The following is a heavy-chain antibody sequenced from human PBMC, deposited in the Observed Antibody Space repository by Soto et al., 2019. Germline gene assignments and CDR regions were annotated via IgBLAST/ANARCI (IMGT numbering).Heavy chain of an antibody. J-gene: IGHJ6*02. D-gene: IGHD3-16*01. CDR2: VYYTGST. CDR3: ARVITYHYGMDV. Sequence: SGTLSLTCNVSGGSIGSYYWNWLRQPAGKGLEWIGYVYYTGSTNYNPSLEGRATISVDSSKKQVSLNLRSVTAADSATYYCARVITYHYGMDVWGQGITVTVSS. CDR1: GGSIGSYY. V-gene: IGHV4-59*01.